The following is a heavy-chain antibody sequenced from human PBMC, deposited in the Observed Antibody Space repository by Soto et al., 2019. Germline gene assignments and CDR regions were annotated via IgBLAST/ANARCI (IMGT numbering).Heavy chain of an antibody. CDR2: ISSSSSYI. Sequence: LRLSCAASGFTFSSYSMNWVRQAPGKGLEWVSSISSSSSYIYYADSVKGRFTISRDNAKNSLYLQMNSLRAEDTAVYYCARDRRRFWSGYYASRTTYYYGMDVWGQGTTVTVSS. V-gene: IGHV3-21*01. J-gene: IGHJ6*02. D-gene: IGHD3-3*01. CDR1: GFTFSSYS. CDR3: ARDRRRFWSGYYASRTTYYYGMDV.